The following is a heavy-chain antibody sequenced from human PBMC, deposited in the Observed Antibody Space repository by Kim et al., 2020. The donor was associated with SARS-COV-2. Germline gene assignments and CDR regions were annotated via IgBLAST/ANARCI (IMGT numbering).Heavy chain of an antibody. Sequence: SVKVSCKASGGTFSSYAISWVRQAPGQGLEWMGGIIPIFGTANYAQKFQGRVTITADESTSTAYMELSSLRSEDTAVYYCARFSGLSYGSGSYLSDGMDVWGQGTTVTVSS. D-gene: IGHD3-10*01. J-gene: IGHJ6*02. V-gene: IGHV1-69*13. CDR3: ARFSGLSYGSGSYLSDGMDV. CDR2: IIPIFGTA. CDR1: GGTFSSYA.